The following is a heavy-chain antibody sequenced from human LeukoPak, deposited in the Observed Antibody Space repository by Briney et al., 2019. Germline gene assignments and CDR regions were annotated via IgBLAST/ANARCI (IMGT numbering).Heavy chain of an antibody. CDR3: ARHPPLLHDAFDI. CDR1: GYTFTNYA. Sequence: ASVKVSCKASGYTFTNYAMNWVRQAPGQGLEWMGWINTNTGNPTYAQGFTGRFVFSLDTSVTTSYLQISSLKPEDTAVYYCARHPPLLHDAFDIWGQGTKVTVSS. V-gene: IGHV7-4-1*02. D-gene: IGHD3-3*01. J-gene: IGHJ3*02. CDR2: INTNTGNP.